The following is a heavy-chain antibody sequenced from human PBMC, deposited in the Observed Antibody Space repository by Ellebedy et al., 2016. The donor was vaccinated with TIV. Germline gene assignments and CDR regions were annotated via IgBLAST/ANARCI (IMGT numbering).Heavy chain of an antibody. CDR2: INPNSGGT. Sequence: AASVKVSCKTSGYTFTDYYIHWVRQAPGQGLAWMAWINPNSGGTNYAQKFQGRVTVTRDTSTSTAFLELSRLRSDDTAVYYCVRDLTNYGSTSYWGQGTLVTVSS. J-gene: IGHJ4*02. CDR1: GYTFTDYY. D-gene: IGHD3-22*01. V-gene: IGHV1-2*02. CDR3: VRDLTNYGSTSY.